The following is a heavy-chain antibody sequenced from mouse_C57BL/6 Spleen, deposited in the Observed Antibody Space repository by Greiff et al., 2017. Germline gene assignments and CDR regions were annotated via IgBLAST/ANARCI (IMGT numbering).Heavy chain of an antibody. CDR2: IYPGDGDT. V-gene: IGHV1-82*01. CDR1: GYAFSSSW. Sequence: VQLQQSGPELVKPGASVKISCKASGYAFSSSWMNWVKQRPGQGLEWIGRIYPGDGDTNYNGKFKGKATLTADKSSSTAYMQLSSLTSEASAVYFCASNNYAKDYWGQGTSVTVSS. J-gene: IGHJ4*01. CDR3: ASNNYAKDY.